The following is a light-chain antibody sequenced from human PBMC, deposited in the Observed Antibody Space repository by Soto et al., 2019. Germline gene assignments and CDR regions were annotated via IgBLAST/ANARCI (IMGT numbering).Light chain of an antibody. CDR2: GAS. CDR3: QQYGSSPLT. CDR1: QSVSSSY. V-gene: IGKV3-20*01. J-gene: IGKJ3*01. Sequence: EIVLTQSPGTLSLSPGERATLSCRASQSVSSSYLAWYQQKPGQAPRLLIYGASSRATGIPDRFSGSGSGTDFTLTISRLEPEDLAVYYCQQYGSSPLTLGPGTKVDIK.